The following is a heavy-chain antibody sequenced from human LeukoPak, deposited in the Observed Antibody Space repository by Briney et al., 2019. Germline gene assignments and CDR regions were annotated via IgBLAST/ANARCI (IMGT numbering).Heavy chain of an antibody. Sequence: ASVKVSCKAYGYTFTGYYLHWVRQAPGQGLEWMGGIIPIFGTANYAQKFQGRVTITADESTSTAYMELSSLRSEDTAVYYCASTGVDFYGSGTTIGMDFDYWGQGTLVTVSS. CDR3: ASTGVDFYGSGTTIGMDFDY. CDR1: GYTFTGYY. V-gene: IGHV1-69*13. CDR2: IIPIFGTA. D-gene: IGHD3-10*01. J-gene: IGHJ4*02.